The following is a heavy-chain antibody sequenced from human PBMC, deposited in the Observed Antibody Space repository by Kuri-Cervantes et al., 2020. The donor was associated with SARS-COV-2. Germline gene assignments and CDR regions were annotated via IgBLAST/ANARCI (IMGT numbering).Heavy chain of an antibody. CDR3: AKQPGFVSRYFDL. Sequence: GESLKISCAASGFTFSSYAMSWVRQAPGKGLEWVSAISGSGGSTYYADSVKGRFTISRDNSKNTLYLQMNSLRAEDTAVYYCAKQPGFVSRYFDLRGRGTLVTVSS. CDR2: ISGSGGST. J-gene: IGHJ2*01. CDR1: GFTFSSYA. V-gene: IGHV3-23*01.